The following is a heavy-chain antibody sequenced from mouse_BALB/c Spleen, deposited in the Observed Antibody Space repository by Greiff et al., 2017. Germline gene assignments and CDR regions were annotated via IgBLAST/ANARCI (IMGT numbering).Heavy chain of an antibody. CDR1: GFTFSDYY. CDR3: AREDYGLFAY. V-gene: IGHV5-4*02. J-gene: IGHJ3*01. Sequence: EVQVVESGGGLVKPGGSLKLSCAASGFTFSDYYMYWVRQTPEKRLEWVATISDGGSYTYYPDSVKGRFTISRDNAKNNLYLQMSSLKSEDTAMYYCAREDYGLFAYWGQGTLVTVSA. D-gene: IGHD1-2*01. CDR2: ISDGGSYT.